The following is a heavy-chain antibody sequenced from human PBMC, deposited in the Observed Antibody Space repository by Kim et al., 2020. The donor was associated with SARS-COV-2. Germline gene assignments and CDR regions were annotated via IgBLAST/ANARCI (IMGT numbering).Heavy chain of an antibody. V-gene: IGHV3-9*01. CDR2: ISWNSGSI. CDR3: AKVGLVVVAATYFDY. CDR1: GFTFDDYA. Sequence: GGSLRLSCAASGFTFDDYAMHWVRQAPGKGLEWVSGISWNSGSIGYADSVKGRFTISRDNAKNSLYLQMNSLRAEDTALYYCAKVGLVVVAATYFDYWGQGTLVTVSS. J-gene: IGHJ4*02. D-gene: IGHD2-15*01.